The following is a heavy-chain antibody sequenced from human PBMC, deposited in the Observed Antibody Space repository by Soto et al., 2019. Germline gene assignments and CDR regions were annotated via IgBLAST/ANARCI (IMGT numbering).Heavy chain of an antibody. Sequence: EVQLLESGGGLVQPGGSLRLSCTVSGFTFSSHAMNWVRQAPGKGLEWLSGISGSGASTYYADSVRGRFTISRDNSKNTVYLQVNRLRVDDTAVYYCAKDLSPGELEVHALYYYGLDVWGQGTTVTVSS. CDR3: AKDLSPGELEVHALYYYGLDV. CDR2: ISGSGAST. J-gene: IGHJ6*02. V-gene: IGHV3-23*01. CDR1: GFTFSSHA. D-gene: IGHD1-7*01.